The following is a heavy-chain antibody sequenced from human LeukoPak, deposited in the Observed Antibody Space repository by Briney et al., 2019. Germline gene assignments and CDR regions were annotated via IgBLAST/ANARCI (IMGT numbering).Heavy chain of an antibody. CDR2: VDPEDGET. J-gene: IGHJ3*02. V-gene: IGHV1-69-2*01. CDR1: GYTFTDYY. Sequence: ASVKVSCKVSGYTFTDYYMHWVQQAPVKRLEWMGLVDPEDGETIYAEKFQGRVTITADTSTDTAYMELSSLRSEDTAVYYCATPRYSGSYGDAFDIWGQGTMVTVSS. CDR3: ATPRYSGSYGDAFDI. D-gene: IGHD1-26*01.